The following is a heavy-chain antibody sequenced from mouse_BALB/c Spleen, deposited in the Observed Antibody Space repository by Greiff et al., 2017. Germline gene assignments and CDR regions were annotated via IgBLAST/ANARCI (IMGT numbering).Heavy chain of an antibody. Sequence: EVKVVESGGGLVQPGGSRKLSCAASGFTFSSFGMHWVRQAPEKGLEWVAYISSGSSTIYYADTVKGRFTISRDNPKNTLFLQMTSLRSEDTAMYYCARSTTATVVATNAMDYWGQGTSVTVSS. V-gene: IGHV5-17*02. CDR1: GFTFSSFG. J-gene: IGHJ4*01. CDR3: ARSTTATVVATNAMDY. D-gene: IGHD1-1*01. CDR2: ISSGSSTI.